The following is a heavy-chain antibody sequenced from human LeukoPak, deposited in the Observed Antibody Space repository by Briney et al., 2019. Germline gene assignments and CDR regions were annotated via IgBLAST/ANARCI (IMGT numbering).Heavy chain of an antibody. CDR2: INPNSGGT. V-gene: IGHV1-2*02. CDR3: ASISDSGYYYDSSGQKTLDY. D-gene: IGHD3-22*01. CDR1: GYTFTGYY. Sequence: ASVKVSCKASGYTFTGYYMHWVRQAPGQGLEWMGWINPNSGGTNYAQKFQGRVTMTRDTSISTAYMELSRLRSDDTAVYYCASISDSGYYYDSSGQKTLDYWGQGTLVTVSS. J-gene: IGHJ4*02.